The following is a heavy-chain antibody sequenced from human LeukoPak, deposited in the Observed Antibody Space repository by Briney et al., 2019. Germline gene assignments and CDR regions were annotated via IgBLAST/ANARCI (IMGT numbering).Heavy chain of an antibody. CDR2: ISGSGGST. J-gene: IGHJ3*02. V-gene: IGHV3-23*01. D-gene: IGHD3-22*01. Sequence: GGSLRLSCPASGFTFSSYAMSWVRQAPGKGLEWVSAISGSGGSTYYADSVKGRVPISRDNSKTTLYLQMNSLRAEDTAVYYCAKALFYDSSGPDAFDIWGQGTMVTVSS. CDR1: GFTFSSYA. CDR3: AKALFYDSSGPDAFDI.